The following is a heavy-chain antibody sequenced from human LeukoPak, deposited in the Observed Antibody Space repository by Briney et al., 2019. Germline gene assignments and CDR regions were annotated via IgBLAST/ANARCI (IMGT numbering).Heavy chain of an antibody. V-gene: IGHV4-4*02. Sequence: SGTLSLTCAVSGGSISSSNWWSGVRQPPGKGLEWIGEINHSGSTNYDPSLKSRVTISVDKSKNQFSLKLTSMTAADTAVYYCARSAGYSNGWLDYWGQGTLVTVSS. D-gene: IGHD6-19*01. J-gene: IGHJ4*02. CDR3: ARSAGYSNGWLDY. CDR2: INHSGST. CDR1: GGSISSSNW.